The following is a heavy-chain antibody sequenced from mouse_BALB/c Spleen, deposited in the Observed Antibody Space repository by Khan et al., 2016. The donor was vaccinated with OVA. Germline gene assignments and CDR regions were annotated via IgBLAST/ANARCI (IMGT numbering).Heavy chain of an antibody. Sequence: QMQLVQSGPELKKPGETVKISCKASGYTFTNYRMNWMKQAPGKGLKWMGWINTYTGEPTYGDDFKGRFAFSLETSASTAYLQINNLKNEDMATYFCARESSYWYFDVWGAVTTVTVSS. CDR2: INTYTGEP. CDR3: ARESSYWYFDV. J-gene: IGHJ1*01. V-gene: IGHV9-1*02. D-gene: IGHD1-1*01. CDR1: GYTFTNYR.